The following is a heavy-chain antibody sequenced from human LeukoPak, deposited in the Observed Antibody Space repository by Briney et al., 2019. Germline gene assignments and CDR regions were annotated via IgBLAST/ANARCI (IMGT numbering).Heavy chain of an antibody. V-gene: IGHV3-23*01. CDR1: GFTFNKFA. J-gene: IGHJ6*02. Sequence: GGSLRLSRKASGFTFNKFAMTWVRQAPGKGLEWVSTIGGLGESTDYADSVKGRFTISRDNSKNTLYLQMNNLRAEDTAVYFCAKDRDIILTGHGLDVWGQGTTVTVSS. CDR2: IGGLGEST. D-gene: IGHD3-9*01. CDR3: AKDRDIILTGHGLDV.